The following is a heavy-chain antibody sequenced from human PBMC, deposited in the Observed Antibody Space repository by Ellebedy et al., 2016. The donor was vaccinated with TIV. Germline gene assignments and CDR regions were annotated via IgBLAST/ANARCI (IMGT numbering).Heavy chain of an antibody. V-gene: IGHV3-33*01. D-gene: IGHD2-15*01. CDR2: VWYDGSKE. CDR1: GFIFSTYG. J-gene: IGHJ3*01. CDR3: ARDTCSGGSCYGDAFDL. Sequence: GESLKISXAASGFIFSTYGMHWVRQTPGKGLEWVAIVWYDGSKEYYVDSVRGRFTISRDNSKNTVFLQMNSLRAEDTALYYCARDTCSGGSCYGDAFDLWGQGTMVTVSS.